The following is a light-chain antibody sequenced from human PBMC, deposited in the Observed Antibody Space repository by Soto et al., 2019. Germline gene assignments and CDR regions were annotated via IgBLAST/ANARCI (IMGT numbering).Light chain of an antibody. Sequence: EIVLTQSPGTLSLSPGERATLSCRASQSVSSSYLAWYQQKPGQAPRLLIYGASSRATGIPDRFSGSGSGTDFTLTISRLEPEDCAVYYCQQYAGSPWTFGQGTKVEIK. CDR2: GAS. V-gene: IGKV3-20*01. CDR1: QSVSSSY. CDR3: QQYAGSPWT. J-gene: IGKJ1*01.